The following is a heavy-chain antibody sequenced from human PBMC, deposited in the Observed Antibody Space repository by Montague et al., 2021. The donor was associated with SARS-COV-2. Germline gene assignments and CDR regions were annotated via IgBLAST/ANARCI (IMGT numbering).Heavy chain of an antibody. CDR2: IYYDGST. CDR3: TRYGSYFEH. J-gene: IGHJ4*02. Sequence: SETLSLTCTVSGGSIRSYYWSWIRQTPGKGLEWIGYIYYDGSTNCNPSLKSRVTMSVDSSKNQSSLRLSSVTAAVTAVYYCTRYGSYFEHWGQGTLVTVSS. CDR1: GGSIRSYY. D-gene: IGHD1-26*01. V-gene: IGHV4-59*03.